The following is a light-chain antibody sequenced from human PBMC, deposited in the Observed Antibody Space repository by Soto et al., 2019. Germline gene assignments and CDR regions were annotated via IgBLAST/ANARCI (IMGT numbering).Light chain of an antibody. J-gene: IGKJ2*01. V-gene: IGKV1-5*03. CDR3: QQYNSYSYT. CDR1: QSISSW. Sequence: DIQMTQSPSTLSASVGDRVTITCRASQSISSWLAWYQQKQGKAPKILIYNASSLESGVPSRFSGSGSGTAFTLTISSRQPDDFATYYCQQYNSYSYTFGQGTKLEIK. CDR2: NAS.